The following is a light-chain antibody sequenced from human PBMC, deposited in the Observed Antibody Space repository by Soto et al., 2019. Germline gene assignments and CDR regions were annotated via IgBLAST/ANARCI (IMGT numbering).Light chain of an antibody. CDR2: EAA. J-gene: IGKJ5*01. Sequence: DIQMTQSPSTLSASVGDRVTITCRASQSISSWLAWYQQKPGKIPQLLIYEAANLESGVPPRFSGSGSGTEFALTISSLQPDDYASYFCQQYESYPITFGQGTRLEIK. CDR3: QQYESYPIT. V-gene: IGKV1-5*01. CDR1: QSISSW.